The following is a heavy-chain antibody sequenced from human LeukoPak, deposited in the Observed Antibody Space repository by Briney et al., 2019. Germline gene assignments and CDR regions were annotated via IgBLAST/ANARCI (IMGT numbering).Heavy chain of an antibody. Sequence: GGSLRLSCEASGFTASSNYMSWVRQAPGKGLEWVSVIYRGGSTYYADSVKGRFTISRDNSKNTLYLQMNSLRAEDTAVYYCAREEYGDLGDYWGQGALVPVSS. CDR2: IYRGGST. J-gene: IGHJ4*02. CDR3: AREEYGDLGDY. D-gene: IGHD4-17*01. CDR1: GFTASSNY. V-gene: IGHV3-66*01.